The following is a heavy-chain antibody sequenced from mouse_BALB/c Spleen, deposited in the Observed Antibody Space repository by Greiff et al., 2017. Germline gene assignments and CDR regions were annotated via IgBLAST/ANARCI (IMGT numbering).Heavy chain of an antibody. CDR2: IAPGSGST. Sequence: DLVKPGASVKLSCKASGYTFTSYWINWIKQRPGQGLEWIGRIAPGSGSTYYNEMFKGKATLTVDTSSSTAYIQLSSLSSEDSAVYFCARGATVVAPLDYWGQGTSVTVSS. CDR3: ARGATVVAPLDY. J-gene: IGHJ4*01. CDR1: GYTFTSYW. V-gene: IGHV1S41*01. D-gene: IGHD1-1*01.